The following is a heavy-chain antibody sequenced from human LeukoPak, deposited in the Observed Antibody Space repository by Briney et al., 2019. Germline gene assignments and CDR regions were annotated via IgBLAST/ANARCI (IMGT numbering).Heavy chain of an antibody. CDR3: ARHEEEDGYNAKTFGY. J-gene: IGHJ4*02. D-gene: IGHD5-24*01. Sequence: SETLSLTCTVSCVSISSSNNFWGWIRQPPGKGLEWIGSVHYSGTTYFIPSLKSRVTISVDTSKNQFSLKLSSVTAADTAVYYCARHEEEDGYNAKTFGYWGQGTLVTVSS. CDR2: VHYSGTT. V-gene: IGHV4-39*01. CDR1: CVSISSSNNF.